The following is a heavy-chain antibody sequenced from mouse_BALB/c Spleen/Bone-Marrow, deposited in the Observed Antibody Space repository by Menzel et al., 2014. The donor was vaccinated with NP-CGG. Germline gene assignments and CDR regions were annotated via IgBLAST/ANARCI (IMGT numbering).Heavy chain of an antibody. V-gene: IGHV3-2*02. D-gene: IGHD2-1*01. CDR3: ASLSDWGNYASVMDY. CDR2: ISYSGST. CDR1: GYSITSDYA. J-gene: IGHJ4*01. Sequence: EVKLMESGPGLVKPSQSLSLTCTVTGYSITSDYAWNWIRQFPGNKLEWMGYISYSGSTSYNPSLKSRISITRDTSKNQFFLQLNSVTTEDTATYYCASLSDWGNYASVMDYWGQGTSVTVSS.